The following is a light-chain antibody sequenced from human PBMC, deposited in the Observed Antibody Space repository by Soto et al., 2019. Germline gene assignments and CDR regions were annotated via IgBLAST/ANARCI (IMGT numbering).Light chain of an antibody. CDR1: QSVSSSY. Sequence: EIVLTQSPGTLSLSPGERATLSCRASQSVSSSYLAWYQQKPGQAPRLLIHGVSTRATGIPDRFSGSGSGTDFTLTISSLEPEDFAVYYCQQRSNWPPETFGQGTKVEIK. J-gene: IGKJ1*01. V-gene: IGKV3D-20*02. CDR2: GVS. CDR3: QQRSNWPPET.